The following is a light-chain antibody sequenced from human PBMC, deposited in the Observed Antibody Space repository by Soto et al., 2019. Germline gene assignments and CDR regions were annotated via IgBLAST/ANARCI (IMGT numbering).Light chain of an antibody. V-gene: IGKV1-5*03. CDR3: QQYNSHPYT. CDR1: QSISSW. J-gene: IGKJ2*01. CDR2: KAS. Sequence: DIQMTQSPSTLSASVGSRVTITCRASQSISSWLAWYQQKPGKAPKLLIYKASSLESGVPSRFSGSGSGTEFTLTISSLQPDDFATYYCQQYNSHPYTVGEGTKLEIK.